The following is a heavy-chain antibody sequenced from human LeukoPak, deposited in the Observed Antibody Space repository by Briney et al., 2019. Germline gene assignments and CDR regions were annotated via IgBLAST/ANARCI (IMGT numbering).Heavy chain of an antibody. J-gene: IGHJ6*03. CDR2: IFHSGRT. CDR3: ARLLSYDILTDNYYKYYMDV. V-gene: IGHV4-39*01. CDR1: GGSIRDNNYY. Sequence: SETLSLTCTVSGGSIRDNNYYWGWIRQPPGKGLEWIGGIFHSGRTFFNPSLRSRVSMSVDTSKKQIALTVSSVTAADTAVYYCARLLSYDILTDNYYKYYMDVWGKGATVTVSS. D-gene: IGHD3-9*01.